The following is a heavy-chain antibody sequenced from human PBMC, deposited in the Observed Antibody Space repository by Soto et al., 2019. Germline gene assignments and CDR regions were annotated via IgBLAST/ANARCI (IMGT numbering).Heavy chain of an antibody. V-gene: IGHV4-31*03. CDR1: GGSISSGGYY. CDR3: ARENYGGNPYYGMDV. D-gene: IGHD4-17*01. Sequence: PSETLSLTCTVSGGSISSGGYYWSWNRQHPGKGLEWIGYIYYSGSTYYSPSLKSRVTISVDTSKNQFSLKLSSVTAADTAVYYCARENYGGNPYYGMDVWGQGTTVTVSS. CDR2: IYYSGST. J-gene: IGHJ6*02.